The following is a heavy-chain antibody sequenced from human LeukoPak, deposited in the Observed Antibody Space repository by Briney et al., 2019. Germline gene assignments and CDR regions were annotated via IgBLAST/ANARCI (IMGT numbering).Heavy chain of an antibody. CDR1: GYTFTKYY. CDR3: VRDLVTTGPHGMHG. Sequence: ASVKVSFKASGYTFTKYYSHWVRQAPGHGLEWMGAINPSSGGTNSAQKFQGRVSMTRDTSISTAYMEVSRLRSDDTAVFYCVRDLVTTGPHGMHGLGRGTTVTVSS. CDR2: INPSSGGT. J-gene: IGHJ6*02. V-gene: IGHV1-2*02. D-gene: IGHD4-17*01.